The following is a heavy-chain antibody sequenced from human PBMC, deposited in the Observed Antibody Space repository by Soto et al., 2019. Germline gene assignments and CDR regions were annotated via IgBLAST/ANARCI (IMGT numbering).Heavy chain of an antibody. CDR2: ISKDGSNK. V-gene: IGHV3-30-3*01. J-gene: IGHJ6*02. CDR1: GFTFSGHA. Sequence: GGSLRLSCTAPGFTFSGHAMSWVRRAPGTGLEWVAVISKDGSNKYYADSVKDRFTISRDNSKDTLHLQMNSLRAEDTAIYYCARDQTTVRGGYYYYGMDVWGQGTTVTVSS. D-gene: IGHD4-17*01. CDR3: ARDQTTVRGGYYYYGMDV.